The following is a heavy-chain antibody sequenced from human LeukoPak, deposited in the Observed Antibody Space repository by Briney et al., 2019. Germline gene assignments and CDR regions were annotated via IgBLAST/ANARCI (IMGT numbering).Heavy chain of an antibody. Sequence: ASVKVSCKASGYTFTSYGISWVRQAPGQGLEWMGWISAYNGNTNCAQKLQGRVTMTTDTSTSTAYMELRSLRSDDTAVYYCARVGKAAAGYNWFDPWGQGTLVTVSS. CDR1: GYTFTSYG. D-gene: IGHD6-13*01. CDR2: ISAYNGNT. J-gene: IGHJ5*02. V-gene: IGHV1-18*01. CDR3: ARVGKAAAGYNWFDP.